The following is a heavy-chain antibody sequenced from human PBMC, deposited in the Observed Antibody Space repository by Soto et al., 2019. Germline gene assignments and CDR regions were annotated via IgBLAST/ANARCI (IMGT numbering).Heavy chain of an antibody. D-gene: IGHD2-2*01. J-gene: IGHJ3*02. CDR1: GGSISSSTW. CDR2: VYHSGST. V-gene: IGHV4-4*02. Sequence: SETLSLTCAVSGGSISSSTWWSWVRQPPGKGLEWIGEVYHSGSTNYNPSLKGRITVSIDKSKNQFSLNLSSVTAADTAVYYCAKSPLVVRRSGAFDIWGQGTMVTVS. CDR3: AKSPLVVRRSGAFDI.